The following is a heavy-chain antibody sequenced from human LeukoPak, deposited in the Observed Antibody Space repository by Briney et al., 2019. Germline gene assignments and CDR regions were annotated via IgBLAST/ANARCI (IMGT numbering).Heavy chain of an antibody. J-gene: IGHJ6*02. CDR1: ARSFSGYY. V-gene: IGHV4-34*01. CDR2: INHSGST. D-gene: IGHD2-15*01. CDR3: ARGVPDCSGGSCYSRDYYYYYGMDV. Sequence: PSETLSLTCAVDARSFSGYYWSWIRQPPGKVLEWNGEINHSGSTNYNPSLKSRVTISVDTSKNQFSLKLSSVTAADTAVYYCARGVPDCSGGSCYSRDYYYYYGMDVWGQGTTVTVSS.